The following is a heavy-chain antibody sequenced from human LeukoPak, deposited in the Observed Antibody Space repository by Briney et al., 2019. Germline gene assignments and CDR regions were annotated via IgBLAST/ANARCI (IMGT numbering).Heavy chain of an antibody. Sequence: GASVKVSCKASGYTFPDYFMHWVRQAPGQGLEWMGWINPNSGGTSYAQKFQGRVTMTRDTSVTTAYMDLGRLRSDDTAVYYCARVRIAVAGKYYFDYWGQGTLVTVSS. V-gene: IGHV1-2*02. CDR2: INPNSGGT. CDR3: ARVRIAVAGKYYFDY. D-gene: IGHD6-19*01. CDR1: GYTFPDYF. J-gene: IGHJ4*02.